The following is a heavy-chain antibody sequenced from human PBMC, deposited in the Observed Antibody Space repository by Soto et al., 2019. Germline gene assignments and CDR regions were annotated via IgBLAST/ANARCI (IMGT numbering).Heavy chain of an antibody. CDR1: VGTFSSYS. CDR3: ARGYCSSTSCFPYYYGMDV. Sequence: SVNVPCKASVGTFSSYSISWVRQAPGQGLEWMGGIIPIFGTANYAQKFQGRVTITADESTSTAYMELSSLRSEDTAVYYCARGYCSSTSCFPYYYGMDVWSQGTTVTVSS. D-gene: IGHD2-2*01. J-gene: IGHJ6*02. CDR2: IIPIFGTA. V-gene: IGHV1-69*13.